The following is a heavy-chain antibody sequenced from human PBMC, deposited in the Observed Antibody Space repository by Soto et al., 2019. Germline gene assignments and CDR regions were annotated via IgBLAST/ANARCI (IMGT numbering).Heavy chain of an antibody. V-gene: IGHV6-1*01. CDR1: GDSVSSNSAA. J-gene: IGHJ5*02. CDR2: TYYRSKWYN. D-gene: IGHD2-8*01. Sequence: QTLSLTCAISGDSVSSNSAAWNWIRQSPSRGLKWLCMTYYRSKWYNVYAVSVKSRITINPYSSKNHFSLQLSSVTPEDTAVYYCARESSGVLMVYAHINWFDPWGQGTLVTVSS. CDR3: ARESSGVLMVYAHINWFDP.